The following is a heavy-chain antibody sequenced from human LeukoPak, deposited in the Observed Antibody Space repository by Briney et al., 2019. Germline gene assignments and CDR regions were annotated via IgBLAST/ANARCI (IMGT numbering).Heavy chain of an antibody. CDR2: IYYSGST. V-gene: IGHV4-39*07. CDR1: GGSISSSSYY. CDR3: AREVVVAAKGWFDP. Sequence: SETLSLTCTVSGGSISSSSYYWGWIRQPPGKGLEWIGSIYYSGSTYYNPSLKSRVTISVDTSKNQFSLKLSSVTAADTAVYYCAREVVVAAKGWFDPWGQGTLVTVSS. J-gene: IGHJ5*02. D-gene: IGHD2-15*01.